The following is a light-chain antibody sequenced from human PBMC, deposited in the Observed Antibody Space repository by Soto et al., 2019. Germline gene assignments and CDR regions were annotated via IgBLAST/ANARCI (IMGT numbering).Light chain of an antibody. Sequence: AIGTPQSSCLVSTSRGDRVTITCWASQSISSYLAWYQQKPGKAPKLLIYAASTLQSGVPSRFSGSGSGTDFTLTISSLQSEDFATYYCQQCYSYPLTFGGGTKVDIK. J-gene: IGKJ4*01. CDR1: QSISSY. CDR3: QQCYSYPLT. V-gene: IGKV1-8*01. CDR2: AAS.